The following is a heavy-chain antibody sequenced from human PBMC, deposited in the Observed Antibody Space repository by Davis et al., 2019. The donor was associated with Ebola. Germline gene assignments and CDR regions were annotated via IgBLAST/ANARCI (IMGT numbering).Heavy chain of an antibody. CDR3: AAPTSIVVVTGYYYYYGMDV. CDR1: GFTFTSSA. Sequence: SVKVSCKASGFTFTSSAVQWVRQARGQRLEWIGWIVVGSGNTNYAQKFQERVTITRDMSTSTAYMELSSLRSEDTAVYYCAAPTSIVVVTGYYYYYGMDVWGQGTTVTVSS. V-gene: IGHV1-58*01. J-gene: IGHJ6*02. CDR2: IVVGSGNT. D-gene: IGHD2-21*02.